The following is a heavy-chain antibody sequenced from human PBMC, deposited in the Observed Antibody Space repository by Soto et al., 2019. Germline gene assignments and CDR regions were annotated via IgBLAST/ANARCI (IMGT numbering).Heavy chain of an antibody. CDR1: GFTFSNYA. D-gene: IGHD2-15*01. Sequence: EVQLLESGGGLVQPGGSLRLSCAASGFTFSNYAMTWVRQAPGKGLEWVSAVSGTGGTTFYADSVKGRFTISRDNSKNTLYLQMNSLRGEDTAVYYCAKVWCSAITCTEYYHFYYMDVWGRGTTVTVSS. V-gene: IGHV3-23*01. CDR3: AKVWCSAITCTEYYHFYYMDV. J-gene: IGHJ6*03. CDR2: VSGTGGTT.